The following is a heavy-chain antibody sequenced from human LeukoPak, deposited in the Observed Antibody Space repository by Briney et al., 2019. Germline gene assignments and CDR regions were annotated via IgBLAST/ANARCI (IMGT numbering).Heavy chain of an antibody. D-gene: IGHD3-22*01. Sequence: PSETLSLTCTVSGGSISSSSYYWGWIRQPPGKGLEWIGSIYYSGSTYYNPSLKSRVTISVDTFKNQFSLKLSSVTAADTAVYYCARPGYYYDSSGYHYRDYWGQGTLVTVSS. V-gene: IGHV4-39*01. CDR3: ARPGYYYDSSGYHYRDY. J-gene: IGHJ4*02. CDR1: GGSISSSSYY. CDR2: IYYSGST.